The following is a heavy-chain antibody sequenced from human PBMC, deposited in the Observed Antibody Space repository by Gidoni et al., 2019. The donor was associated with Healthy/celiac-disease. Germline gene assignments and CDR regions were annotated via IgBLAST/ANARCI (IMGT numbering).Heavy chain of an antibody. J-gene: IGHJ4*02. CDR2: ISAYNGNT. D-gene: IGHD3-3*01. Sequence: YGISWVRQAPGQGLEWMGWISAYNGNTNYAQKLQGRVTMTTDTSTSTAYMELRSLRSDDTAVYYCARLSSRFWSGYYRYYFDYWGQGTLVTVSS. CDR3: ARLSSRFWSGYYRYYFDY. CDR1: YG. V-gene: IGHV1-18*04.